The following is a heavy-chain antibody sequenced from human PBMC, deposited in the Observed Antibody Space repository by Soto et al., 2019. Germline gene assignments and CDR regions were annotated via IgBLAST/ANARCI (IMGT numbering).Heavy chain of an antibody. V-gene: IGHV4-30-4*01. CDR2: IYYSGST. Sequence: TLSLNCTGSGGSISRGDYYWRWIRQPPGKGLEWIGYIYYSGSTYYNPSLKSRVTISVDTSKKQFSLKLSSVTAADTAVYYCASGPYYDILTGAYYGMDVWGQGTTVTVSS. CDR3: ASGPYYDILTGAYYGMDV. CDR1: GGSISRGDYY. J-gene: IGHJ6*02. D-gene: IGHD3-9*01.